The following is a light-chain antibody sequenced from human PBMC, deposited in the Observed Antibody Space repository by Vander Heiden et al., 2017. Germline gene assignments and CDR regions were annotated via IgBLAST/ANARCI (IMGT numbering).Light chain of an antibody. V-gene: IGKV1-5*03. CDR2: QAS. J-gene: IGKJ1*01. Sequence: DIQMTQSPSTLSASVGDRVTITCRASQNINNWLAWYQRKPGKAPNLLIFQASVLESGVPSRFSGGKSGTEFTLTISSLQPDDFATYYCQQDDSYPWTFGQGTTVEIK. CDR3: QQDDSYPWT. CDR1: QNINNW.